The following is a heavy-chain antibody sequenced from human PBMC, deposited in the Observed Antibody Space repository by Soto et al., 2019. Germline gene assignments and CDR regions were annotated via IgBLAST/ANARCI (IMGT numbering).Heavy chain of an antibody. CDR1: GYTFNTYG. Sequence: QVQLVQSGKEVVKPGASVKVSCQASGYTFNTYGISWVRQAPGQGLEWMGWISAYNANTKYAQNLQGRVTMTTDTSTSTAYLELRSLRSDDTAVFYCARSDREVPYYGMDVWGQGTTVTVSS. V-gene: IGHV1-18*04. J-gene: IGHJ6*02. D-gene: IGHD1-1*01. CDR2: ISAYNANT. CDR3: ARSDREVPYYGMDV.